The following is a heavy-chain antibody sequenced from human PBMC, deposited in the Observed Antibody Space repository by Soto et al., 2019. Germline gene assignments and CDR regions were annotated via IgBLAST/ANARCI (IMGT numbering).Heavy chain of an antibody. V-gene: IGHV3-48*04. Sequence: EVQLVESGGGLVQPGGSLRLSCVASGFSFSSYSMVWVRQAPGKGLECIAYIFVSSTTIHYADSVKGRFTDSRDNTQNSLFLLMNSLRAEDTAIYYCTRDKDWAFDYWGQGTQVIVSS. CDR3: TRDKDWAFDY. D-gene: IGHD3-9*01. CDR1: GFSFSSYS. J-gene: IGHJ4*02. CDR2: IFVSSTTI.